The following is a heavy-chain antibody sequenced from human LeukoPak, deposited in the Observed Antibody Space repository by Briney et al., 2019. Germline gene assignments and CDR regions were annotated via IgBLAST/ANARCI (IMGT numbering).Heavy chain of an antibody. D-gene: IGHD6-13*01. CDR3: SLSRIAAAGHYYYYMDV. V-gene: IGHV1-69*05. Sequence: SVKVSCKASGYTFTNYPINWVRQAPGQGLEWMGGIIPIFGTANYAQKFQGRVTITTDESTSTAYMELSSLRSEDTAVYYCSLSRIAAAGHYYYYMDVWGKGTTVTVSS. J-gene: IGHJ6*03. CDR2: IIPIFGTA. CDR1: GYTFTNYP.